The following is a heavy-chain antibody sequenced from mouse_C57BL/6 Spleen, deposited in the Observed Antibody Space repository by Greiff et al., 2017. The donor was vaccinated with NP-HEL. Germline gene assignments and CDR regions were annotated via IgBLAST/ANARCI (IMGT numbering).Heavy chain of an antibody. J-gene: IGHJ1*03. Sequence: VQLQQPGTELVKPGASVKLSCKASGYTFTSYWMHWVKQRPGQGLEWIGNINPSNGGTNYNEKFKDKATLTADKSSSTVYMELSRLTSEDSAVYFCARHEEFDYYGSSYWYFDVWGTGTTVTVSS. CDR3: ARHEEFDYYGSSYWYFDV. V-gene: IGHV1-53*01. D-gene: IGHD1-1*01. CDR2: INPSNGGT. CDR1: GYTFTSYW.